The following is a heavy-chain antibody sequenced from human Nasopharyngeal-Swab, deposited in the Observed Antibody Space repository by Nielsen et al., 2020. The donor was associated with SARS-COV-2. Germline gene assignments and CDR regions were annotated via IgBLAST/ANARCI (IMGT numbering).Heavy chain of an antibody. CDR2: INAGNGNT. CDR1: GYTFTSYA. Sequence: ASVKVSCTASGYTFTSYAMHWVRQAPGQRLEWMGWINAGNGNTKYSQKFQGRVTITRDTSASTAYMELSSLRSEDTAVYYCARDPGPDAFDIWGQGTMVTVSS. V-gene: IGHV1-3*01. J-gene: IGHJ3*02. CDR3: ARDPGPDAFDI.